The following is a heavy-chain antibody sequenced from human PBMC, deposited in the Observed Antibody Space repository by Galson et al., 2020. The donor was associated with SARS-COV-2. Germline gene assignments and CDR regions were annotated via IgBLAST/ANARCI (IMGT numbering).Heavy chain of an antibody. V-gene: IGHV3-33*06. CDR1: SYG. Sequence: SYGMHWVRQAPGKGLEWVAVIWYDGSNKYYADSVKGRFTISRDNSKNTLYLQMNSLRAEDTAVYYCAKDAGLGYYFDYWGQGTLVTVSS. CDR3: AKDAGLGYYFDY. D-gene: IGHD7-27*01. CDR2: IWYDGSNK. J-gene: IGHJ4*02.